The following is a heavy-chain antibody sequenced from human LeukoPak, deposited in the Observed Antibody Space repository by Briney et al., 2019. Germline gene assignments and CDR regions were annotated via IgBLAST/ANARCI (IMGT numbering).Heavy chain of an antibody. CDR1: GGSFSGYY. J-gene: IGHJ6*03. CDR3: ARGPFPRPLGSSWYVVHYYYYMDV. V-gene: IGHV4-34*01. D-gene: IGHD6-13*01. CDR2: INHSGST. Sequence: SETLSLTCAVYGGSFSGYYWSWIRQPPGKGLEWIGEINHSGSTNYNPSLKSRVTISVDTSKNQFSLKLSSVTAADTAVYYCARGPFPRPLGSSWYVVHYYYYMDVWGKGTTVTVSS.